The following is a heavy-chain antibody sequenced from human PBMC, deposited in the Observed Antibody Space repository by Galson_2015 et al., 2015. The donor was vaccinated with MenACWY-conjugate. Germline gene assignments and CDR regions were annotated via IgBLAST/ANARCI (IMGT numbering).Heavy chain of an antibody. Sequence: SLRLSCAASGLTFNSHGMHWVRQAPGEGLEWVAVIWYDGSNKYYADSVKGRFTISRDNSKNTVYLQMDSLRAEDTAMYYCAKRGAITASIWKDAFDIRGQGTMVTVSS. J-gene: IGHJ3*02. CDR2: IWYDGSNK. V-gene: IGHV3-33*06. CDR1: GLTFNSHG. D-gene: IGHD1-26*01. CDR3: AKRGAITASIWKDAFDI.